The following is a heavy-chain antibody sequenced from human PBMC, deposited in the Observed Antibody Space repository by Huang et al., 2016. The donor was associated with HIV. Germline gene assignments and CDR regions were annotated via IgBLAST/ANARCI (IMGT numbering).Heavy chain of an antibody. CDR1: GGSISGSSYY. Sequence: QLQLQESGPGLVKPSETLSLTCSVSGGSISGSSYYWGWIRQPPGKGLEWIGNIYLIGSTYYNPSLKSRVTIAVDTSKKQFSLKLRSVTAADTAVYYCASGGSFVEFWGQGTPVTFSS. D-gene: IGHD3-16*01. V-gene: IGHV4-39*01. CDR3: ASGGSFVEF. J-gene: IGHJ4*02. CDR2: IYLIGST.